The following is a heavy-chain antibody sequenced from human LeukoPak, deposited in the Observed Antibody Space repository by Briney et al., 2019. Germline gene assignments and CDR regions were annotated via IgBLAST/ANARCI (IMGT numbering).Heavy chain of an antibody. D-gene: IGHD3-10*01. Sequence: PETLSLTCTVSGGSISSYYWSWIRQPPGKGLEWIGYIYYSGSTNYNPSLKSRVTISVDTSKNQFSLKLSSVTAADTAVYYCARQGSYFDYWGQGTLVTVSS. CDR1: GGSISSYY. J-gene: IGHJ4*02. CDR2: IYYSGST. V-gene: IGHV4-59*08. CDR3: ARQGSYFDY.